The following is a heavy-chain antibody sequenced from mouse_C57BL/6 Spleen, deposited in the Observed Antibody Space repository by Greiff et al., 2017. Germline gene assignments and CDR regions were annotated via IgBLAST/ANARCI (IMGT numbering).Heavy chain of an antibody. Sequence: QVQLQQSGAELVKPGASVKISCKASGYAFSSYWMNWVKQRPGKGLEWIGQIYPGDGDTNYNGKFKGKATLTADKSSSTAYMQLSSLTSEDSAVYFCARRGKGTSSFDYWGQGTTLTVSS. CDR1: GYAFSSYW. V-gene: IGHV1-80*01. J-gene: IGHJ2*01. D-gene: IGHD3-3*01. CDR2: IYPGDGDT. CDR3: ARRGKGTSSFDY.